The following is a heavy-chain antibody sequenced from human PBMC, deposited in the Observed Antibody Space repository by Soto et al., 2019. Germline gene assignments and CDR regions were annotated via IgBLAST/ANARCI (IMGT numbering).Heavy chain of an antibody. V-gene: IGHV3-66*01. D-gene: IGHD3-10*01. CDR2: IFPGGST. J-gene: IGHJ4*02. Sequence: GRSLRLYIATSGFTVSINFTKLVGSAPGKGLEWLSVIFPGGSTYYADSMKGRFTISRDISKITVFLQMNSLRAEEMALYFSRRNARSHAFVDYWGQGILVTVPS. CDR1: GFTVSINF. CDR3: RRNARSHAFVDY.